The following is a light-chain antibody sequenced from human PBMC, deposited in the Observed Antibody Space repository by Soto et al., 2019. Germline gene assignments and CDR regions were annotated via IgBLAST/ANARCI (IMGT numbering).Light chain of an antibody. V-gene: IGLV6-57*03. CDR1: SGSIASNY. CDR3: QSYDSSNQGV. Sequence: NFMLTQHHSVSESPGKTVTISCTRSSGSIASNYVQWYQQRPGSAPTTVIYEDNQRPSGVPDRFSGSIDSSSNSASLTISGLKTEDEATYYCQSYDSSNQGVFGGGTQLTVL. J-gene: IGLJ3*02. CDR2: EDN.